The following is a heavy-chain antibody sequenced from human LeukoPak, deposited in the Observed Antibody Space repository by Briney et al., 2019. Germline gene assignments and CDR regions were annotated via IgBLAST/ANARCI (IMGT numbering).Heavy chain of an antibody. CDR1: GFTFSSYG. D-gene: IGHD1-1*01. CDR3: AKVQLERRELLPNFDY. J-gene: IGHJ4*02. V-gene: IGHV3-30*18. Sequence: GGSLRLSCAASGFTFSSYGMHWVRQAPGKGLEWVAVMSYDGRNTYYADSVKGRFTISRDNSKNTRYLQMNSLRVEDTAVYYCAKVQLERRELLPNFDYWGQGTLVTVPS. CDR2: MSYDGRNT.